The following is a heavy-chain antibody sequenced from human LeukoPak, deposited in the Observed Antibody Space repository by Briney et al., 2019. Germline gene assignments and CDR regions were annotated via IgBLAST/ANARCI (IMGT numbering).Heavy chain of an antibody. Sequence: GGSLRLSCVASGFTFRNYYMHWVRQAPGKGLEWVSGISWNSGSIGYADSVKGRFTISRDNAKNTLYLQVNSLRAEDTAVYFCARGGSDTAMAHDYWGQGTLVTVSS. CDR3: ARGGSDTAMAHDY. V-gene: IGHV3-9*01. CDR1: GFTFRNYY. D-gene: IGHD5-18*01. CDR2: ISWNSGSI. J-gene: IGHJ4*02.